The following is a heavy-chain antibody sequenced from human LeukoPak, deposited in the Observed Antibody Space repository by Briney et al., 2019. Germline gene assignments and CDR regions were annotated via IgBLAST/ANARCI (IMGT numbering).Heavy chain of an antibody. D-gene: IGHD6-13*01. CDR2: ISGSGGST. V-gene: IGHV3-23*01. CDR3: TTVSAAGQLDY. Sequence: GGSLRLSCAASGFTFSSYAMHWVRQAPGKGLEWVSSISGSGGSTWYADSVKGRFTISRDNSKNTLYLQMNSLRAEDTAVYYCTTVSAAGQLDYWGQGTLVTVSS. J-gene: IGHJ4*02. CDR1: GFTFSSYA.